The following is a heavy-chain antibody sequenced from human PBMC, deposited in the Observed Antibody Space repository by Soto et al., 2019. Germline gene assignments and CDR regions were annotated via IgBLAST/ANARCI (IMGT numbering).Heavy chain of an antibody. D-gene: IGHD3-16*02. CDR2: INAGNGNT. CDR1: GYTFTSYA. Sequence: ASVKVSCKASGYTFTSYAMHWVRQAPGQRLEWMGWINAGNGNTKYSQKFQGRVTITRDTSASTAYMELSSLRSEDTAVYYCARRPTPPYVWGSYRNLPFDYWGQGTLVTVSS. V-gene: IGHV1-3*01. J-gene: IGHJ4*02. CDR3: ARRPTPPYVWGSYRNLPFDY.